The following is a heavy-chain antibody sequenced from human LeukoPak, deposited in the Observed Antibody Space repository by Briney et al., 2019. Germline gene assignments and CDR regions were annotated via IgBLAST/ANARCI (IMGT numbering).Heavy chain of an antibody. CDR2: ISYDGSNK. J-gene: IGHJ4*02. Sequence: GGSLRLSCAASGFTFSSYAMHWVRQAPGKGLEWVAVISYDGSNKYYADSVKGRFTISRDNSKNTLYLQMNSLRAEDTAVYYCAREGYSSGWYGPVDYWGQGTLVTVSS. D-gene: IGHD6-19*01. CDR3: AREGYSSGWYGPVDY. V-gene: IGHV3-30-3*01. CDR1: GFTFSSYA.